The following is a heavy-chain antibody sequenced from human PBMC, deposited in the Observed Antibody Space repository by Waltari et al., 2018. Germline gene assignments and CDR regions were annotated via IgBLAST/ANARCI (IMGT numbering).Heavy chain of an antibody. Sequence: QVQLVQSGAEVKKPGSSVKVSCKASGGTFSTYAVSWVRHAPGQGLELMGRIIPILGIAKYAQKFQDRVTITADKTTSTAYMELSSLRSEDTAVYYCASDGDTTMFAYWGQGTLVTVSS. CDR2: IIPILGIA. J-gene: IGHJ4*02. CDR3: ASDGDTTMFAY. D-gene: IGHD5-18*01. CDR1: GGTFSTYA. V-gene: IGHV1-69*04.